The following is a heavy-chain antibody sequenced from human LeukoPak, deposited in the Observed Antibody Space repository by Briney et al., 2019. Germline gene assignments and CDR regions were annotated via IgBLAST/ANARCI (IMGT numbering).Heavy chain of an antibody. CDR3: EVLGYCSSTSCPMGFDY. Sequence: GASVNVSCKASGYTFTSYGISWVRQAPGQGLEWMGWISAYNGNTNYAQKLQGRVTMTTDTSTSTAYMELRSLRSDDTAVYYCEVLGYCSSTSCPMGFDYWGQGTLVTVSS. CDR2: ISAYNGNT. J-gene: IGHJ4*02. D-gene: IGHD2-2*01. CDR1: GYTFTSYG. V-gene: IGHV1-18*01.